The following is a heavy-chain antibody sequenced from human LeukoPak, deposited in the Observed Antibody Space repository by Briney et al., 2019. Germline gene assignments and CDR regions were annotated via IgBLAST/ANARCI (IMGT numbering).Heavy chain of an antibody. V-gene: IGHV1-18*01. Sequence: ATVKVSCKASGYIFTDYYMHWVQQAPGQGLEWMGWISAYNGNTNYAQKLQGGVTMTTDTSTSTAYMELRSLRSDDTAVYYCARRYCSSTSCSIYYFDYWGQGTLVTVSS. CDR1: GYIFTDYY. CDR3: ARRYCSSTSCSIYYFDY. D-gene: IGHD2-2*01. CDR2: ISAYNGNT. J-gene: IGHJ4*02.